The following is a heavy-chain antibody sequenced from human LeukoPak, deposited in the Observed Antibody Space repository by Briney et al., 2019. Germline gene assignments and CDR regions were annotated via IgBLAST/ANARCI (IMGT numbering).Heavy chain of an antibody. CDR1: GGSISSYY. J-gene: IGHJ4*02. D-gene: IGHD3-22*01. CDR3: ARGFPLRYDSSGYIDY. CDR2: IYYSGST. V-gene: IGHV4-59*01. Sequence: PSETLSLTCTVSGGSISSYYWSWIRQPPGKGLEGIGYIYYSGSTNYNPSLKSRVTISVDTSKNEFSLKLSSVTAADTAVYYCARGFPLRYDSSGYIDYWGQGTLVTVSS.